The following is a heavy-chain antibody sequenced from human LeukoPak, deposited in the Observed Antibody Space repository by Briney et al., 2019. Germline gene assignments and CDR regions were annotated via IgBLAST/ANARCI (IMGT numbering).Heavy chain of an antibody. D-gene: IGHD3-22*01. V-gene: IGHV3-48*03. CDR1: GFTFSSYE. CDR2: ISGSGSTI. Sequence: GGSLRLSCAASGFTFSSYEMSWVRQAPGKGLEWVSYISGSGSTIYYADSVKGRFTISRDKAKNSLYLQMNSLRAEDTAVYYCARAVTGDSSGYYYRNYFDYWGQGTLVTVSS. J-gene: IGHJ4*02. CDR3: ARAVTGDSSGYYYRNYFDY.